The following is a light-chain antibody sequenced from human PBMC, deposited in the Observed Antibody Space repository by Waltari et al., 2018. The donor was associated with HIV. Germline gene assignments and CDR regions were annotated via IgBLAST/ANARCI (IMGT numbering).Light chain of an antibody. CDR1: KSNIGSNV. J-gene: IGLJ1*01. Sequence: QSVLTQPPSAFGTHGQTVNMSCYRSKSNIGSNVENWYQQLPGAAPKLLIYKNNQRPSGVPHRFSGSKSGTSASLAISGLRSEDEADYYCAVWDDNLSGYVFGTGTKVTVL. CDR3: AVWDDNLSGYV. CDR2: KNN. V-gene: IGLV1-47*01.